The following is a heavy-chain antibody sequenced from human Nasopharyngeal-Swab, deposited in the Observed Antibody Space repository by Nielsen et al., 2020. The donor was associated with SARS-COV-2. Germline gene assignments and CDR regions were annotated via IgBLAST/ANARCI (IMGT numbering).Heavy chain of an antibody. D-gene: IGHD3-16*01. CDR3: ARDIGGGRYGSDY. V-gene: IGHV3-21*01. CDR1: GFVFSIYG. CDR2: ISSRSSNI. J-gene: IGHJ4*02. Sequence: GGSLRLSCAASGFVFSIYGVNWVRQAPGKGLEWVSSISSRSSNIYYADSVKGRFTISRDNAKSSLYLQMNSLRAEDTAVYYCARDIGGGRYGSDYWGQGTLVTVSS.